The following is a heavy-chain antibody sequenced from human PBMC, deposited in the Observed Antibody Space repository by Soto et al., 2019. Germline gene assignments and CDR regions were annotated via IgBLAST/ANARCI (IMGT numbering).Heavy chain of an antibody. CDR2: IYYSGST. CDR1: GGSISSGGYY. V-gene: IGHV4-31*03. D-gene: IGHD2-21*02. Sequence: QVQLQESGPGLVKPSQTLFLTCTVSGGSISSGGYYWSWIRQHPGKGLEWIGYIYYSGSTYYNPSLKSRVTISVDTSKNQCSLKLSSVTAADTAVYYCARVCGGDCHYGMDVWGQGTTVTVSS. CDR3: ARVCGGDCHYGMDV. J-gene: IGHJ6*02.